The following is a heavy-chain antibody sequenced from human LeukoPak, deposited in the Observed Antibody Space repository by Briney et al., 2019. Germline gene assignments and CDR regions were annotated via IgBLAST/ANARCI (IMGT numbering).Heavy chain of an antibody. CDR1: GFTFSSYG. D-gene: IGHD3-22*01. CDR3: AGLKIDYYDSSGYPTP. V-gene: IGHV3-21*01. J-gene: IGHJ5*02. CDR2: ISSSSSYI. Sequence: GGSLRLSCAASGFTFSSYGMNWVRQAPGKGLEWVSSISSSSSYIYYADSVKGRFTISRDNAKNSLYLQMNSLRAEDTAVYYCAGLKIDYYDSSGYPTPWGQGALVTVSS.